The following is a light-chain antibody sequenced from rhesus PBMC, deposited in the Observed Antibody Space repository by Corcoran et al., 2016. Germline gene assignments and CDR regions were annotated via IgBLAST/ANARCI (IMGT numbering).Light chain of an antibody. CDR1: QSVSSG. CDR3: LHHSTWVT. V-gene: IGKV3-24*01. J-gene: IGKJ4*01. Sequence: EIVMTQSPATLAPSSGARATPSCRASQSVSSGSAWYQPKPGQAPRPPIDGTSSRAAGTPDRFSGSGSGTDFTRTIGSLAHEEVSVYYCLHHSTWVTFGGETKVELK. CDR2: GTS.